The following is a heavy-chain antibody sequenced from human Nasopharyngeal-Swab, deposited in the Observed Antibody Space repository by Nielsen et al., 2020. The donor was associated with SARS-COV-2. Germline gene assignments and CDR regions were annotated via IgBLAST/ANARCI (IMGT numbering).Heavy chain of an antibody. CDR3: ARSHTDYDFWSGYYKVDY. J-gene: IGHJ4*02. CDR1: GGSISSSSYY. Sequence: SETRSLTCTVSGGSISSSSYYWGWIRQPPGKGLEWIGSIYYSGSTYYNPSLKSRVTISVDTSKNQFSLKLSSVTAADTAVYYCARSHTDYDFWSGYYKVDYWGQGTLVTVSS. V-gene: IGHV4-39*01. D-gene: IGHD3-3*01. CDR2: IYYSGST.